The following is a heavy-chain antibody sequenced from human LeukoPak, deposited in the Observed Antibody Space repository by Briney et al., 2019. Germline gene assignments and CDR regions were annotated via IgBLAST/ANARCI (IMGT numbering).Heavy chain of an antibody. Sequence: SETLSLTCAVYGGSFSGYYWSWIRQPPGKGLERIGEINHSGSTNYNPSLKSRVTISVDTSKNQFSLKLSSVTAADTAVYYCARSTVVVPAAMEYNWFDPWGQGTLVTVSS. J-gene: IGHJ5*02. D-gene: IGHD2-2*01. CDR1: GGSFSGYY. CDR3: ARSTVVVPAAMEYNWFDP. V-gene: IGHV4-34*01. CDR2: INHSGST.